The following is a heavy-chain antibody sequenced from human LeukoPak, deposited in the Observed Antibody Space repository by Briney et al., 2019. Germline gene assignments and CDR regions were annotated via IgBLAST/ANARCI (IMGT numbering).Heavy chain of an antibody. J-gene: IGHJ4*02. CDR1: GFTFDDYA. Sequence: GGSLRLSCAASGFTFDDYAMHWVRQAPGKGLEWVSLISGDGGSTYYADSVKGRFTISRDNSKNSLYLQMNSLRTEDTALYYCAKVPRYCSGGSCYSGIFDYWGQGTLVTVPS. D-gene: IGHD2-15*01. V-gene: IGHV3-43*02. CDR2: ISGDGGST. CDR3: AKVPRYCSGGSCYSGIFDY.